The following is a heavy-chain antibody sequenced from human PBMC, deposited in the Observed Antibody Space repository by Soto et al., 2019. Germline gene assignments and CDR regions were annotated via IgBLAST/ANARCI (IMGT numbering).Heavy chain of an antibody. V-gene: IGHV3-30*18. CDR2: ISYDGSNK. D-gene: IGHD3-22*01. CDR3: ANLGNYYDSSTYY. Sequence: QVQLVESGGGVVQPGRSLRLSCAASGFTFSSYGMHWVRQAPGKGLEWVAVISYDGSNKYYADSVKGRFTISRDNSKNTLYLQMNSPRAEDTAVYYCANLGNYYDSSTYYWGQGTLVTVSS. J-gene: IGHJ4*02. CDR1: GFTFSSYG.